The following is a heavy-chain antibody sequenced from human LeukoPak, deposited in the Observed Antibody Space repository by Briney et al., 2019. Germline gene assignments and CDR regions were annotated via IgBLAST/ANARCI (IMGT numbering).Heavy chain of an antibody. CDR1: GFTFSSYW. CDR3: ARDRGSR. Sequence: PGGSLRLSCAASGFTFSSYWMSWVRQAPGKGLEWVANMKHDGRETYYVDSMKGRFTISRDNAKNSLYLQMNSLRAEDTAVYYCARDRGSRWGQGTLVTVSS. V-gene: IGHV3-7*01. J-gene: IGHJ4*02. CDR2: MKHDGRET.